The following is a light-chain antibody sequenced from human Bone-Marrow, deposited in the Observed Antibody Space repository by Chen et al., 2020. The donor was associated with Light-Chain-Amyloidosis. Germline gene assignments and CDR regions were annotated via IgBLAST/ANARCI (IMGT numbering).Light chain of an antibody. Sequence: QSVLTQPPSVTGAPGQKVTISCIGDSSNIGAGYDVHWYQQLPGKAPKILIYGDNYRPAGVPDRFSGSKSGTSASLDISGLLTDDEAKYYCQSYDSSLRGSVVFGGGTKLTVL. CDR2: GDN. CDR3: QSYDSSLRGSVV. V-gene: IGLV1-40*01. CDR1: SSNIGAGYD. J-gene: IGLJ2*01.